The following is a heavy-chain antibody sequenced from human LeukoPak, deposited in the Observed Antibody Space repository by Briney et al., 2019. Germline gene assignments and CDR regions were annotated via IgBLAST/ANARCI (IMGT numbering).Heavy chain of an antibody. J-gene: IGHJ4*02. V-gene: IGHV4-34*01. D-gene: IGHD3-22*01. Sequence: SETLSLTCAVYGGSFSGYYWSWIRQPPGKGLEWIGKINHSGSTNYNPSLKSRVTISVDTSKNQFSLKLSSVTAADTAVYYCARGSHYYDSSGYYLWGQGTLVTVSS. CDR2: INHSGST. CDR3: ARGSHYYDSSGYYL. CDR1: GGSFSGYY.